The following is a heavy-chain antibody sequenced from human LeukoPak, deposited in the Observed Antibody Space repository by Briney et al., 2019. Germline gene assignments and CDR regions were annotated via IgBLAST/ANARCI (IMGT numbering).Heavy chain of an antibody. V-gene: IGHV1-2*02. D-gene: IGHD4-17*01. CDR1: GYTFTGYY. CDR2: INPNSGGT. CDR3: ARGYGDYGNWFDP. Sequence: GASVKVSRKASGYTFTGYYMHWVRQAPGQGLEWMGWINPNSGGTNYAQKFQGRVTMTRDTSISTAYMELSRLRSDDTAVYYCARGYGDYGNWFDPWGQGTLVTVSS. J-gene: IGHJ5*02.